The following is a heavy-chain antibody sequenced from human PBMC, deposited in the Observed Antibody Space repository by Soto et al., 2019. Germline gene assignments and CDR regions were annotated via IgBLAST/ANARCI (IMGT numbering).Heavy chain of an antibody. V-gene: IGHV4-34*01. CDR3: ERARIVGATVRVWSWFDP. J-gene: IGHJ5*02. CDR2: INHSGST. Sequence: PSETLSLTCAVYGGSFSGYYWSWIRQPPGKGLEWIGEINHSGSTNYNPSLKSRVTISVDTSKNQFSLKLSSVTAADTAVYYCERARIVGATVRVWSWFDPWGQGTLVTVSS. D-gene: IGHD1-26*01. CDR1: GGSFSGYY.